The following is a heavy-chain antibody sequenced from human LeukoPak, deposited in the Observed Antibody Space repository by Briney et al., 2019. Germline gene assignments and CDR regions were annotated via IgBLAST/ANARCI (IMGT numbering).Heavy chain of an antibody. J-gene: IGHJ4*02. CDR2: ISYDGSNK. V-gene: IGHV3-30*18. D-gene: IGHD3-9*01. CDR3: AKDLYDILTGIFLGIDY. CDR1: GFTFSSYG. Sequence: PGGSLRLSCAASGFTFSSYGMHWVRQAPGKGLEWVAVISYDGSNKYYADSVKGRFTISRDNSKNTLYLQMNSLRAEDTAVYYCAKDLYDILTGIFLGIDYWGPGTLVTVSS.